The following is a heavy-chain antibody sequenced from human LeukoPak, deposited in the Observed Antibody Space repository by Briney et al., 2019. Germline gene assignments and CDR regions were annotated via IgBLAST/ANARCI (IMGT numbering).Heavy chain of an antibody. CDR2: ISGSASST. CDR3: AQVAWYSYNF. Sequence: GGSLRLSCAASGLTFSNFAMSWVRQAPGKGLEWVSGISGSASSTYYADSVKGRFTISRDNSKNTLYLQMSSLRAEDTAIYYCAQVAWYSYNFGGQGTLVTVSS. CDR1: GLTFSNFA. V-gene: IGHV3-23*01. J-gene: IGHJ4*02. D-gene: IGHD5-18*01.